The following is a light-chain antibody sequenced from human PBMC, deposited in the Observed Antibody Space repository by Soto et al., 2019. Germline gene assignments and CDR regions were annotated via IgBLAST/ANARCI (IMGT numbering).Light chain of an antibody. Sequence: DIVMTQSPDSLAVSLGERATINCKSSQSVLYSSNNNNYLAWYQQKPGQPPKLLIYWASTRESGVPDRFSGSGSGPDFTLTISSLQAEDVAVYYCQQYYSTPFPFGPGTKVDIK. V-gene: IGKV4-1*01. J-gene: IGKJ3*01. CDR2: WAS. CDR3: QQYYSTPFP. CDR1: QSVLYSSNNNNY.